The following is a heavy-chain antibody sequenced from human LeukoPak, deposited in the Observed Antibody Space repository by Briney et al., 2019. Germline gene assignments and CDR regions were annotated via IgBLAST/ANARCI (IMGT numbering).Heavy chain of an antibody. CDR3: ARDRYPGDGSWFDP. V-gene: IGHV1-8*01. D-gene: IGHD2-21*02. J-gene: IGHJ5*02. Sequence: ASVKFSCKASGYTFTSYDINWVRQATGQGLEWIGWMNPNSGNTGYAQKFQGRVTMTRNTSISTAYMELRSLRSDDTAVYYCARDRYPGDGSWFDPWGQGTLVTVSS. CDR2: MNPNSGNT. CDR1: GYTFTSYD.